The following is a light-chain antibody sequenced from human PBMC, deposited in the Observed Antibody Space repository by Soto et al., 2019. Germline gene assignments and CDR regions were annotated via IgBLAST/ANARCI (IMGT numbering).Light chain of an antibody. J-gene: IGLJ3*02. Sequence: QSALTQPASVSGSPGQSITISCTGTNSDVGTYELVSWYQQHPGRAPKPMIYEGSKRPSGVSNRFSGSKSGDTASLTISGLQAEDEANYYCCSYAASSALWVFGGGTKLTVL. CDR1: NSDVGTYEL. V-gene: IGLV2-23*01. CDR3: CSYAASSALWV. CDR2: EGS.